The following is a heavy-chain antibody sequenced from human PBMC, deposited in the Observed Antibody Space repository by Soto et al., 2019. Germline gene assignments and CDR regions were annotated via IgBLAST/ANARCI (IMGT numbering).Heavy chain of an antibody. J-gene: IGHJ4*02. V-gene: IGHV3-23*01. D-gene: IGHD2-15*01. CDR3: AKDRQPDGIWTFDY. Sequence: GGSMGLSCSASGFTFSTYTMNWVRQAPGKGQERVSGIIGGSNGGTYYADYVKCRFTISRDNSQNMLFLQMNSLRAEDTAIYYCAKDRQPDGIWTFDYWGRGTLVTVSS. CDR2: IIGGSNGGT. CDR1: GFTFSTYT.